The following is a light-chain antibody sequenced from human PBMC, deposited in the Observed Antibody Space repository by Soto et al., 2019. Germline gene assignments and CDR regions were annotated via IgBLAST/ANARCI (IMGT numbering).Light chain of an antibody. CDR1: QSVSSSY. Sequence: EIVFTQSPGTLSLSPGERATLSCRASQSVSSSYLAWYQQKPGQAPRLLIYGASSRATGIPDRFSGSGSGTDFTLTISRLEPEDFAVYYCQQYGSSPATFGQGTEVEIK. J-gene: IGKJ1*01. CDR2: GAS. CDR3: QQYGSSPAT. V-gene: IGKV3-20*01.